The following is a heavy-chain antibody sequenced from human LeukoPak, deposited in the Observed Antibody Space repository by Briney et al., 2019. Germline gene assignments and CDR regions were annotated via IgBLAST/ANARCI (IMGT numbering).Heavy chain of an antibody. CDR1: GGSISSGSYY. J-gene: IGHJ4*02. V-gene: IGHV4-61*02. CDR2: IYTSGST. D-gene: IGHD3-22*01. CDR3: ARINYYDSSGYYPFDY. Sequence: SQTLSLTCTVSGGSISSGSYYWSWIRQPAGEGLEWIGRIYTSGSTNYNPSLKSRVTISVDTSKNQFSLKLSSVTAADTAVYYCARINYYDSSGYYPFDYWGQGTLDTVSS.